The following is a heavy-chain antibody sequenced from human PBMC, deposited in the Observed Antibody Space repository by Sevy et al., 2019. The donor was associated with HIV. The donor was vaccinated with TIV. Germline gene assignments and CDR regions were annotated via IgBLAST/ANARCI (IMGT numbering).Heavy chain of an antibody. Sequence: GGSLRLSCAASGFTFSSYSMNWVRQAPGKGLEWVSSISSSSYIYYADSVKGRFTISRDNAKNSLYLQMNSLRAEDTAVYYCARGYSSGGNWFDPWGQGTLVTVSS. CDR1: GFTFSSYS. V-gene: IGHV3-21*01. D-gene: IGHD6-19*01. CDR3: ARGYSSGGNWFDP. J-gene: IGHJ5*02. CDR2: ISSSSYI.